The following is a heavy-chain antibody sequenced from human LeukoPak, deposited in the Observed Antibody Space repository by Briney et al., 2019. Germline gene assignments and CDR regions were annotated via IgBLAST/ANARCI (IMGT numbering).Heavy chain of an antibody. J-gene: IGHJ4*02. CDR3: ARDTDQGCSGGSCYGFDY. Sequence: SETLSLTCTVSGGSISSGDYYWSWIRQPPGKGLEWIGYIYYSGRTYYDPSLNSRVTISVDTYKNQFSLKLSSVTAADTDVYYCARDTDQGCSGGSCYGFDYWGQGTLVTVSS. V-gene: IGHV4-30-4*01. CDR2: IYYSGRT. D-gene: IGHD2-15*01. CDR1: GGSISSGDYY.